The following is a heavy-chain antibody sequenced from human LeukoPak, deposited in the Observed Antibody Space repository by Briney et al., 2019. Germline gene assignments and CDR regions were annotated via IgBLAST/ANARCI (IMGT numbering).Heavy chain of an antibody. V-gene: IGHV3-21*01. D-gene: IGHD2-2*01. Sequence: GGSLRLSCAASGFTFSSYSMNWVRQAPGKGLEWVSSISSSSSYIYYADSVKGRFTISRDNAKNSLYLQMNSLRAEDTAVYYCARDPLRYCSSTSCYGRDASDIWGQGTMVTVSS. CDR3: ARDPLRYCSSTSCYGRDASDI. CDR2: ISSSSSYI. CDR1: GFTFSSYS. J-gene: IGHJ3*02.